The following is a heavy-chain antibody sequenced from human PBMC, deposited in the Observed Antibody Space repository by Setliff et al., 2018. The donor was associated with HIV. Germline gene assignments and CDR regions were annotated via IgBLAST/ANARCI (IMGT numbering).Heavy chain of an antibody. J-gene: IGHJ3*02. D-gene: IGHD1-26*01. CDR2: IYHSGST. Sequence: PSETLSLTCAVSGYSISSGYYWGWIRQPPGKGLEWIGSIYHSGSTSYNPSLKSRVTISLDTSKNQFSLRLSSVTAADTAVYYYARQYADPESGILDAFDIWGQGTMVTVSS. CDR3: ARQYADPESGILDAFDI. V-gene: IGHV4-38-2*01. CDR1: GYSISSGYY.